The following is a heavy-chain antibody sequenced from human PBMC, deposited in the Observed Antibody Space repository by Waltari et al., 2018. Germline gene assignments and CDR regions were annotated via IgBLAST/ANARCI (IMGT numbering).Heavy chain of an antibody. J-gene: IGHJ4*02. Sequence: EVHLVESGGGLVQPGRSLRLSCATSGFTFGDYSLTWFRQAPGKGLEWVSFIRSTVDGGTTDYAASVKGRFTMSREDSKSTVYLQMNSLSTEDTGVYYCARNRGTYWGQGTLVTVSS. CDR2: IRSTVDGGTT. CDR3: ARNRGTY. V-gene: IGHV3-49*03. CDR1: GFTFGDYS. D-gene: IGHD3-10*01.